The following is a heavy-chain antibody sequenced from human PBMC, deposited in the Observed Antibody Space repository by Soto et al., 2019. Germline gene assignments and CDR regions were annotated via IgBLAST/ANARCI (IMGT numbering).Heavy chain of an antibody. Sequence: GESLKISCKGSGYSFTSYWIGWVRQMPGKGLEWMGIIYPGDSDARYSPSFQGQVTISVDTSKNQFSLKLSSVTAADTAVYYCARGVRTYYYGSGRSRWFDPWGQGTLVTVSS. CDR2: IYPGDSDA. CDR1: GYSFTSYW. CDR3: ARGVRTYYYGSGRSRWFDP. D-gene: IGHD3-10*01. V-gene: IGHV5-51*01. J-gene: IGHJ5*02.